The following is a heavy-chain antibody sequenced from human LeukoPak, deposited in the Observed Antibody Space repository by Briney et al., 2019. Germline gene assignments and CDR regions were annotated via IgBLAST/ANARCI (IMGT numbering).Heavy chain of an antibody. CDR3: ARDDSSGYYYLFG. V-gene: IGHV3-33*01. Sequence: GGSLRLSCAASGFTFSSYGMHWVRQAPGKGLEWVAVIWYDGSNKYYADSVKGRFTISRDNSKNTLYLQMNSLRAEDTAVYYCARDDSSGYYYLFGWGQGTLVTVSS. J-gene: IGHJ4*02. CDR2: IWYDGSNK. D-gene: IGHD3-22*01. CDR1: GFTFSSYG.